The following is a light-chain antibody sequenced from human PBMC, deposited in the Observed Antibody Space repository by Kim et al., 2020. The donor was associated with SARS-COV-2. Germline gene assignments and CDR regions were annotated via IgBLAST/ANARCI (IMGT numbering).Light chain of an antibody. V-gene: IGLV3-1*01. CDR1: KLGDNF. CDR3: QAWDSSIYV. CDR2: RDN. Sequence: VSPGPTASITCPGDKLGDNFASWHQQKPGQSPVVVIFRDNRRPSGIPERFSGSNSGNTATLTISGTQAMDEADYYCQAWDSSIYVFGTGTKVTVL. J-gene: IGLJ1*01.